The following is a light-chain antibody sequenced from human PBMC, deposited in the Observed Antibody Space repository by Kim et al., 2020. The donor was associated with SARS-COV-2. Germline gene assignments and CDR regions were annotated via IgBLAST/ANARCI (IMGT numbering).Light chain of an antibody. CDR1: SGRIASNF. Sequence: NFMLTQPHSVSESPGKTVTISCTRSSGRIASNFVQWYQQRPGSAPTTVIYEDILRPSGVPDRFSGSIDRSSNSAPLIISGLKTEDEADYHCQSYDSTNHVVFGGGTQLTVL. CDR2: EDI. J-gene: IGLJ2*01. V-gene: IGLV6-57*04. CDR3: QSYDSTNHVV.